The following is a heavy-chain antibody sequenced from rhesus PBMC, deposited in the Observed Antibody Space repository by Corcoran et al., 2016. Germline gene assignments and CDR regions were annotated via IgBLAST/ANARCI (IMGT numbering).Heavy chain of an antibody. Sequence: QVQLQESGPGLVEPSVTLSLTCTVSGASMTNSWWSWIRQPPEKGLEWIGEIDGESGHSTYNPSLRSRVTISRDASKSQFSLRLNSVTAADAAVYYCTKGPPSFDFWGQGVLVTVSS. CDR2: IDGESGHS. V-gene: IGHV4-80*01. CDR3: TKGPPSFDF. J-gene: IGHJ4*01. CDR1: GASMTNSW.